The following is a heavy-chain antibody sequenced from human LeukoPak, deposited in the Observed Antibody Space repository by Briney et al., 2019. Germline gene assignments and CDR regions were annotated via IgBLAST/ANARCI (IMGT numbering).Heavy chain of an antibody. V-gene: IGHV3-21*01. CDR1: GFTFSDYW. CDR3: ARYSEVYYYVDV. D-gene: IGHD2-21*01. CDR2: IRSYSSYI. Sequence: GGSLRLSCAASGFTFSDYWMSWVRQAPGKGLEWVASIRSYSSYIHYADSVKGRFTISRDDAKKSLDLQMNSLRAEDTAVYFCARYSEVYYYVDVWGAGTTVIVSS. J-gene: IGHJ6*03.